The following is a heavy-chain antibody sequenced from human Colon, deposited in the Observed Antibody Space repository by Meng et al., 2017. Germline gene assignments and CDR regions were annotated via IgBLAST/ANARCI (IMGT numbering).Heavy chain of an antibody. V-gene: IGHV3-23*01. J-gene: IGHJ4*02. D-gene: IGHD1-26*01. CDR3: AKVSTGSYYGYYFDY. CDR2: ISTNGGST. Sequence: LSLTCAASRFIFSSYAMSWVRQAPGRGLEWVSGISTNGGSTYYADSVKGRFTISRDNSKKTLSLQMNSLGADDTAVYYCAKVSTGSYYGYYFDYWGQGTLVTVSS. CDR1: RFIFSSYA.